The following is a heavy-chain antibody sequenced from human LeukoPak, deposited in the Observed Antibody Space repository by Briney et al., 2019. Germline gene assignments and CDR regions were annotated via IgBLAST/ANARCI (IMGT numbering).Heavy chain of an antibody. CDR3: ARSSHYDILTGYSEEDAFDI. D-gene: IGHD3-9*01. CDR1: GFTFTIYG. V-gene: IGHV3-33*01. CDR2: IWYDGSNK. J-gene: IGHJ3*02. Sequence: GGSLRLSCAASGFTFTIYGMHWVRQAPGKGLEWVAVIWYDGSNKYHADSVRGRFTISRDNSKNTLYLQMNSLRVEDTAVYYCARSSHYDILTGYSEEDAFDIWGQGTMVTVSS.